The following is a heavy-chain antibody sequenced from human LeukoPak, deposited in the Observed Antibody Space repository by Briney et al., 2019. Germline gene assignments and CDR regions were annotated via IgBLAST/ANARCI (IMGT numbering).Heavy chain of an antibody. CDR1: GGSFSGYY. Sequence: SETLSLTCAVYGGSFSGYYWSWIRQPPGKGLEWIGEINHSGSTNYNPSLKSRVTISVDTSKNQFSLKLSSVTAADTAVYYCARGHGYGSGSYYNSRRDFDYWGQGTLVTVSS. V-gene: IGHV4-34*01. CDR2: INHSGST. J-gene: IGHJ4*02. D-gene: IGHD3-10*01. CDR3: ARGHGYGSGSYYNSRRDFDY.